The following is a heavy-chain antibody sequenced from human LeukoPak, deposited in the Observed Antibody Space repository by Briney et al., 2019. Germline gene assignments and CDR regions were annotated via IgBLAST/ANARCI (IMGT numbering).Heavy chain of an antibody. J-gene: IGHJ4*02. CDR1: GGTFSSYA. V-gene: IGHV1-69*01. Sequence: ASVKVSCKASGGTFSSYAISWVRQAPGQGLEWMGGIIPIFGTANYAQKFQGRVTITADESTSTAYMELSSLRSEDTAVYYCWGGGWKKPFDYWGQGTLVTVSS. CDR2: IIPIFGTA. D-gene: IGHD2-21*01. CDR3: WGGGWKKPFDY.